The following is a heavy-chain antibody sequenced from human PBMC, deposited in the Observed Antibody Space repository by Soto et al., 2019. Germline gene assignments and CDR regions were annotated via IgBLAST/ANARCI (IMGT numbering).Heavy chain of an antibody. CDR2: ISAYNGNT. V-gene: IGHV1-18*01. CDR1: GYTFANYG. J-gene: IGHJ4*02. Sequence: ASVKVSCKASGYTFANYGISWVRQAPGQGLEWMGWISAYNGNTNYAEKLQGRVTMTTDTSTSTAYMELRSLRSDDTAVFYCAREMVRGVGSDYWGQGTLVTVSS. CDR3: AREMVRGVGSDY. D-gene: IGHD3-10*01.